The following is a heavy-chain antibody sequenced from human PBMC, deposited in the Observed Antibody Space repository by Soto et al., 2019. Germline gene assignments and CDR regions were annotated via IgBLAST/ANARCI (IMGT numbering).Heavy chain of an antibody. J-gene: IGHJ5*02. V-gene: IGHV4-61*05. CDR3: ARYSDYAPLDP. CDR2: IYYSGST. D-gene: IGHD5-12*01. CDR1: GDSITSSSHY. Sequence: SETLSLTCTVSGDSITSSSHYLGWIRQPPGKGLECIANIYYSGSTNYNPSLKSRVTISVDTSKNQFSLKLSSVTAADTAVYYCARYSDYAPLDPWGQGTLVTVSS.